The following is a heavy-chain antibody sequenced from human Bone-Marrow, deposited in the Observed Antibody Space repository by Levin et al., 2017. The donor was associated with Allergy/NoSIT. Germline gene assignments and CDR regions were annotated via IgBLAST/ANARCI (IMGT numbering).Heavy chain of an antibody. CDR3: ARDPGIAAAVSGSDPKRVDAFDI. Sequence: PGGSLRLSCAASGFTVSSNYMSWVRQAPGKGLEWVSVIYSGGSTYYADSVKGRFTISRDNSKNTLYLQMNSLRAEDTAVYYCARDPGIAAAVSGSDPKRVDAFDIWGQGTMVTVSS. V-gene: IGHV3-53*01. J-gene: IGHJ3*02. CDR2: IYSGGST. D-gene: IGHD6-13*01. CDR1: GFTVSSNY.